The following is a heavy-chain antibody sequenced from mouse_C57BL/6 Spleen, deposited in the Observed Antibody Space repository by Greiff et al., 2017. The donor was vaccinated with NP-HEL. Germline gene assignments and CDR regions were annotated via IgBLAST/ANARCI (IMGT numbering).Heavy chain of an antibody. D-gene: IGHD1-1*01. V-gene: IGHV1-64*01. J-gene: IGHJ3*01. CDR3: ASHYGSSWFAY. CDR2: IHPNSGST. CDR1: GYTFTSYW. Sequence: QVQLQQPGAELVKPGASVKLSCKASGYTFTSYWMHWVKQRPGQGLEWIGMIHPNSGSTNYNEKFKSKATLTVDKSSSTAYMQRSSLTSEDSAVYYCASHYGSSWFAYWGQGTLVTVSA.